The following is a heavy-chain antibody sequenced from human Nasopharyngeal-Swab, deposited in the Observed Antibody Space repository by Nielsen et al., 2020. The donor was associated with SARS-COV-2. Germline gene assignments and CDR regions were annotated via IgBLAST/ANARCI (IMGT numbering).Heavy chain of an antibody. CDR1: GFAFSDFY. CDR3: ARESGYQVLLDYYYHGLDV. Sequence: GGSLRLSCVASGFAFSDFYMAWVRQAPGKGLEWVSYISPSGTTTDSADSVKGRFTISRDNANNILYLHMNSLRGEDTAVYFCARESGYQVLLDYYYHGLDVWGHGTAVTVSS. D-gene: IGHD3-3*01. CDR2: ISPSGTTT. V-gene: IGHV3-11*01. J-gene: IGHJ6*02.